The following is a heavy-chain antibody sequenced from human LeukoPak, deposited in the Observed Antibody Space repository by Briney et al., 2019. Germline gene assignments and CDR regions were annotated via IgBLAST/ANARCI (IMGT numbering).Heavy chain of an antibody. CDR1: GFTISSYG. D-gene: IGHD3-22*01. J-gene: IGHJ4*02. V-gene: IGHV3-33*01. CDR2: IWYDGSNK. CDR3: ARGHYYDSSGYFDY. Sequence: TGGSLRLSCAASGFTISSYGMHWVRQAPGKGLEWVAVIWYDGSNKYYADSVKGRFTISRDNSKNTLYLQMNSLRAEDTAVYYCARGHYYDSSGYFDYWGQGTLVTVSS.